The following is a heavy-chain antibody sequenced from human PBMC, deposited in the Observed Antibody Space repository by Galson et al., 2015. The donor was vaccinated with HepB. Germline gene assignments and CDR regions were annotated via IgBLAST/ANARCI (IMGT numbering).Heavy chain of an antibody. J-gene: IGHJ3*02. V-gene: IGHV1-69*02. CDR2: IIPILGIA. CDR3: ARGGFDWLLPLDAFDI. Sequence: SVKVSCKASGGTFSSYTISWVRQAPGQGLEWMGRIIPILGIANYAQKFQGRVTITADKSTSTAYMELSSLRSEDTAVYYCARGGFDWLLPLDAFDIWGQGTMVTVSS. CDR1: GGTFSSYT. D-gene: IGHD3-9*01.